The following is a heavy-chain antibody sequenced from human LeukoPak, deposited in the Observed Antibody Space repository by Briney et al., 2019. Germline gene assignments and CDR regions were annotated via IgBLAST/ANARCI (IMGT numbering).Heavy chain of an antibody. V-gene: IGHV1-2*02. Sequence: APVKVSCKSSAYTFTVYYMHWVRQAPGQGFEWMGWINPNDGDTNYAQKFQGRVTMTRDTSISTAHMEVSRLRSDDTAVYYCARANFLYCSSSTCLFGYWGQGTLVTVSS. CDR2: INPNDGDT. CDR1: AYTFTVYY. J-gene: IGHJ4*02. D-gene: IGHD2-2*01. CDR3: ARANFLYCSSSTCLFGY.